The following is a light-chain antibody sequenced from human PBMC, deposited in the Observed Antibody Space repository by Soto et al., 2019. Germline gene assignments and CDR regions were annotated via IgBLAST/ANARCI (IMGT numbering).Light chain of an antibody. Sequence: DIHITQSPSTLSASVGDRVTITCRASQSISSWLAWYQQKPGKAPKLLIYDASSLQSGVPSRFSGSGSGTDFTLTISSLQPEDFATYYCQQSYIAPWTFGQGTKVDIK. J-gene: IGKJ1*01. CDR2: DAS. V-gene: IGKV1-39*01. CDR3: QQSYIAPWT. CDR1: QSISSW.